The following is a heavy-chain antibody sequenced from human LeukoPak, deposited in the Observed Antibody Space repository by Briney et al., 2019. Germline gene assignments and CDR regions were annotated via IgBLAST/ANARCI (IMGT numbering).Heavy chain of an antibody. D-gene: IGHD3-10*01. J-gene: IGHJ4*02. CDR3: ARGSLQLLWFGEPPRSHFDY. CDR2: ISAYNGNT. Sequence: ASVKVSCKASGYTFTSYGISWVRQAPGQGLEWMGWISAYNGNTNYAQKLQGRVTMTTDTSTSTAYMELRSLRSDDTAVYYCARGSLQLLWFGEPPRSHFDYWSQGTLVTVSS. V-gene: IGHV1-18*01. CDR1: GYTFTSYG.